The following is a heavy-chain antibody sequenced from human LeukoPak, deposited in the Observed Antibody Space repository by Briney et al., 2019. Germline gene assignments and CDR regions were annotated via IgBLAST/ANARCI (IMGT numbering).Heavy chain of an antibody. J-gene: IGHJ5*02. D-gene: IGHD2-8*01. V-gene: IGHV4-59*01. Sequence: SETLSLTCTVSGGSIGSYYWSWIRQPPGKGLEWIGYAYYTGSTSYNPSLKSRVTISVDTSKTQLSLKLSSMTAADTAVYYCAREGHCTTSGCYGPNWFDPWGQGTLVTVSS. CDR3: AREGHCTTSGCYGPNWFDP. CDR1: GGSIGSYY. CDR2: AYYTGST.